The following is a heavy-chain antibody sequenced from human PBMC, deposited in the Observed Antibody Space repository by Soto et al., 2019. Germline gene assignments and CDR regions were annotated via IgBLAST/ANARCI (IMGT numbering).Heavy chain of an antibody. D-gene: IGHD6-13*01. V-gene: IGHV3-48*03. CDR1: GFTFSSYE. Sequence: PGGSLRLSCAASGFTFSSYEMNWVRQAPGKGLEWVSYISSSGSTIYYADSVKGRFTISRDNAKNSLYLQMNSLRAEDTAVYYCARAGGYSSSFYGYWGQGTLVTVSS. CDR3: ARAGGYSSSFYGY. CDR2: ISSSGSTI. J-gene: IGHJ4*02.